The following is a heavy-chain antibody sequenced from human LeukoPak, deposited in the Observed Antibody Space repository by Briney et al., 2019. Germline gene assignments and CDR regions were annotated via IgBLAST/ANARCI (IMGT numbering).Heavy chain of an antibody. CDR2: ISYDGSNE. CDR1: GFTFSTYA. Sequence: GGSLRLSCAASGFTFSTYAMHWVRQAPGKGLEWVAVISYDGSNEYYADSVKGRFTISRDNSKDTLYLQMNSLRAEDTAVYYCARNHLQWLRGGLPYYFDYWGQGTLVTVS. V-gene: IGHV3-30-3*01. J-gene: IGHJ4*02. CDR3: ARNHLQWLRGGLPYYFDY. D-gene: IGHD5-12*01.